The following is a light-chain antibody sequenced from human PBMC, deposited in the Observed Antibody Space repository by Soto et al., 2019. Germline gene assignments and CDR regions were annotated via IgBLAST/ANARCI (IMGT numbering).Light chain of an antibody. CDR3: GSWDSSLTYV. V-gene: IGLV1-51*01. Sequence: QSVLTQPPSVSAAPGQKVTISGSGSSSNIGNNFVTWYQQLPGTAPKLLIYDNNKRPSGIPDRFSGSQSGTPATLGITGLQTGDEAVYYCGSWDSSLTYVFGTGTKVTVL. J-gene: IGLJ1*01. CDR2: DNN. CDR1: SSNIGNNF.